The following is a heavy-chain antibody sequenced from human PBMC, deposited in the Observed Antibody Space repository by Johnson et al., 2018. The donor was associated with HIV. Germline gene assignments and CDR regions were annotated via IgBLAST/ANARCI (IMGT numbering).Heavy chain of an antibody. Sequence: QVQLVESGGGVVQPGRSLRLSCAASGFTFSSYAMHWVRQAPGKGLEWVAVISYDGSNKYYADSVKGRFTISRDNSKNTLDLQMNSLGDEDTAVYYCAREATYSSSWYHDVFDIWGQGTMVTVSS. CDR3: AREATYSSSWYHDVFDI. V-gene: IGHV3-30-3*01. CDR1: GFTFSSYA. J-gene: IGHJ3*02. D-gene: IGHD6-13*01. CDR2: ISYDGSNK.